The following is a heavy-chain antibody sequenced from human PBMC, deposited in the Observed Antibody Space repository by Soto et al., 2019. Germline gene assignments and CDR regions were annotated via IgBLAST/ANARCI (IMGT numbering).Heavy chain of an antibody. V-gene: IGHV3-33*01. CDR1: GFTFSSYG. CDR2: IWYDGSNK. J-gene: IGHJ6*02. CDR3: ARQRRDLSPMDYYYYYGMDV. Sequence: GGSLRLSCAASGFTFSSYGMHWVRQAPGKGLEWVAVIWYDGSNKYYADSVKGRFTISRDNSKNTLYLQMNSLRAEDTAVYYCARQRRDLSPMDYYYYYGMDVWGQGTTVTVSS. D-gene: IGHD3-16*02.